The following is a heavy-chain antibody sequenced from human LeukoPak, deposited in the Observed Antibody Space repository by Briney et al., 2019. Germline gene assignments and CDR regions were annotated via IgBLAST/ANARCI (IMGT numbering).Heavy chain of an antibody. D-gene: IGHD6-13*01. CDR2: IYYSGST. Sequence: PSETLSLTCTVSGGSIRSHYWSWIRQPPGKGLEWIGYIYYSGSTNYNPSLKSRVTISVDTSKNQFSLKLSSVTAADTAVYYCARVYYSNSYNYWYFDLWGRGTLVTVSS. J-gene: IGHJ2*01. CDR1: GGSIRSHY. CDR3: ARVYYSNSYNYWYFDL. V-gene: IGHV4-59*11.